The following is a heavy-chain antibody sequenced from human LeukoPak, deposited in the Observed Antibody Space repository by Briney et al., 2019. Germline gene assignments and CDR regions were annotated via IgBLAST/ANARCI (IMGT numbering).Heavy chain of an antibody. D-gene: IGHD2-21*02. CDR3: AKDRGSPVVVTAFDY. CDR1: GFTFSSYA. Sequence: GGSLRLSCAASGFTFSSYAMTWVRQAPGKGLEWVSTISGSGGSTYNADSVKGRFTISRDNSKNTLYLQMNSLRAEDTAVYYCAKDRGSPVVVTAFDYWGQGTLVTASS. J-gene: IGHJ4*02. V-gene: IGHV3-23*01. CDR2: ISGSGGST.